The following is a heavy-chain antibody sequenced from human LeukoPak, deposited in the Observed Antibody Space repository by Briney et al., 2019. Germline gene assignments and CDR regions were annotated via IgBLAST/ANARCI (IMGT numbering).Heavy chain of an antibody. Sequence: WESLKISCKGSGYSFTSYWIGWVRQMPGKGLEWMGIIYPGDSDTRYSPSFQGQVTISADKSISTAYLQWSSLKASDTAMYYCARHHCSSTSCYRGYYYYGMDVWGQGTTVTVSS. V-gene: IGHV5-51*01. J-gene: IGHJ6*02. D-gene: IGHD2-2*02. CDR1: GYSFTSYW. CDR3: ARHHCSSTSCYRGYYYYGMDV. CDR2: IYPGDSDT.